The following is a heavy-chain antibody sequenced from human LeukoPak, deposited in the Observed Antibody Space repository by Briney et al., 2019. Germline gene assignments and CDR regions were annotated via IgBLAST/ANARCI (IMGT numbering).Heavy chain of an antibody. D-gene: IGHD6-13*01. J-gene: IGHJ4*02. CDR1: GYTFTGYY. Sequence: VASVKVSCKASGYTFTGYYMHWVRQPPGQGLEGMGWINPNSGGTNYAQKLQGRVTMTRDTSISTAYMELSRLRSDDTAVYYCARSFIAAAVLGDYFDYWGQGTLVTVSS. V-gene: IGHV1-2*02. CDR3: ARSFIAAAVLGDYFDY. CDR2: INPNSGGT.